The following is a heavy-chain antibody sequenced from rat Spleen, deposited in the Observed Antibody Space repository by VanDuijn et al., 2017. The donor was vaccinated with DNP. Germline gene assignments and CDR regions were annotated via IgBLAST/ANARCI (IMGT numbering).Heavy chain of an antibody. CDR1: GFTFSTYW. Sequence: EVQLVETGGGLVQPGGSLKLSWVVSGFTFSTYWVWWSRQAPGKGLAWVSSITTDGGSTYYPDSVKGRFTVSRNNAENTVYLQMNSLRSEDTATYYCAKGAPLDYWGQGVMVTVSS. CDR2: ITTDGGST. D-gene: IGHD3-1*01. V-gene: IGHV5-58*01. J-gene: IGHJ2*01. CDR3: AKGAPLDY.